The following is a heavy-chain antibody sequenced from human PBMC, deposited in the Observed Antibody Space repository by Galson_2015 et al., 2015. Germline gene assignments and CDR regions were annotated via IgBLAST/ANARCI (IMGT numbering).Heavy chain of an antibody. Sequence: LSLTCTVSGGSIRRSSYYWGWIRQPPGKGLEWIGSIYYSGSTYYNPSLKSRVTISVDTSKNQFSLKLSSVTAADTAVYYCARRNRGNAFDIWGQGTMVTVSS. CDR2: IYYSGST. CDR1: GGSIRRSSYY. V-gene: IGHV4-39*01. CDR3: ARRNRGNAFDI. D-gene: IGHD3-10*01. J-gene: IGHJ3*02.